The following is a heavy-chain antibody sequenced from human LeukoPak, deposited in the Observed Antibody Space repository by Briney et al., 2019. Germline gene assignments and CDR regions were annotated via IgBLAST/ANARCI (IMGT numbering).Heavy chain of an antibody. J-gene: IGHJ6*03. D-gene: IGHD4-11*01. V-gene: IGHV3-23*01. CDR3: AKGSEINYGAYMDV. Sequence: GGSLRLSCAASGFTFSSYAMSWVRQAPGKGLEWVSAISGSGGSTYYADSVKGRFTISRDNSKKTLYLQMNSLRAEDTGVYYCAKGSEINYGAYMDVWGKGTTVTVSS. CDR2: ISGSGGST. CDR1: GFTFSSYA.